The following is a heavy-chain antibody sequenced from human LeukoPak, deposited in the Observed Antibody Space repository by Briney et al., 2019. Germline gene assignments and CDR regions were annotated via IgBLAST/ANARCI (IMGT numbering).Heavy chain of an antibody. CDR3: TRNQILDDTGSWYAY. CDR2: ISDGGGRT. Sequence: GGSLRLSCGASGFTFRTYAMSWVRQAPGKGLEWVSGISDGGGRTFYAESVKGRFTVSRDNSKNTLYLRMNSLRAEDTAIYYCTRNQILDDTGSWYAYWGQGTLVTVSS. CDR1: GFTFRTYA. J-gene: IGHJ4*02. V-gene: IGHV3-23*01. D-gene: IGHD6-13*01.